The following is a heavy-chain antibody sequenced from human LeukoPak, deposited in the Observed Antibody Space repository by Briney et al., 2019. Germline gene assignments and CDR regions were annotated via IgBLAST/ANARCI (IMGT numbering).Heavy chain of an antibody. D-gene: IGHD3-3*01. CDR2: ISGSGGST. CDR1: GFTFSSYA. J-gene: IGHJ4*02. V-gene: IGHV3-23*01. Sequence: PGGSLRLSCAASGFTFSSYAMSWVRQAPGKGLEGVSAISGSGGSTYYADSVKGGFTISRDNSKNTLYLQMNSLRAEDTAVYYCAKDLVLRFLEWLLGGQGTLVTVSS. CDR3: AKDLVLRFLEWLL.